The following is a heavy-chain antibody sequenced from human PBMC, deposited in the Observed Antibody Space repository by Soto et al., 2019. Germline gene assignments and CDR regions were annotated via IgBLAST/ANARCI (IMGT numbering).Heavy chain of an antibody. CDR3: ARSDNTAMALGAFDI. CDR2: IHDSGGT. J-gene: IGHJ3*02. D-gene: IGHD5-18*01. V-gene: IGHV4-31*03. CDR1: GGSIYSGGYY. Sequence: QVQLQESGPGLVKPSQTLSLTCTVSGGSIYSGGYYWSWIRQHPGKGLEWIGYIHDSGGTYYNPSLKSRVTISLDTSKKQFSLKVSSVTAADTAVYYCARSDNTAMALGAFDIWGQGTMVTVSS.